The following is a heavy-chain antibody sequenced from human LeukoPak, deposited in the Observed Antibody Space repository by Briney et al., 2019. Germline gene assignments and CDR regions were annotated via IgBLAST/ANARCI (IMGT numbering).Heavy chain of an antibody. J-gene: IGHJ4*02. V-gene: IGHV3-9*01. CDR2: ISWNSGSI. CDR3: IKGGGSGWPFDY. D-gene: IGHD6-19*01. CDR1: GFTFDDYA. Sequence: GGSLRLSCAASGFTFDDYAMHWVRQAPGKGLEWVSGISWNSGSIGYADSVKGRFTISRDNAKNSLYLQMNSLRAEDTAVYYCIKGGGSGWPFDYWGQGTLVTVSS.